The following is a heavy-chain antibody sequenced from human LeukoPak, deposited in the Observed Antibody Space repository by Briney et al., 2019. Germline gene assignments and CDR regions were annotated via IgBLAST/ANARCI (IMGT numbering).Heavy chain of an antibody. CDR2: GDT. V-gene: IGHV1-8*01. D-gene: IGHD3-22*01. CDR3: ARGALSYYYDSSGPWGWFDP. J-gene: IGHJ5*02. Sequence: GDTGYAQNFQGRVTMTRNTSISTAYMELSSLRSEDTAVYYCARGALSYYYDSSGPWGWFDPWGQGTLVTVSS.